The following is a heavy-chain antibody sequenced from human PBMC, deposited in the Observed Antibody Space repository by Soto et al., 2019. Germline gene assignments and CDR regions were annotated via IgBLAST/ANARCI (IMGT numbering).Heavy chain of an antibody. Sequence: GGSLRLSCAASGFTFSSYAMSWVRQAPGKGLEWVSIISGSGTTYYAESVKGRFTISRDNAKNTLYVQMSSLRAEDTAVYYCATSIAARIPDYWGKGTLVTVYS. CDR1: GFTFSSYA. J-gene: IGHJ4*02. CDR2: ISGSGTT. V-gene: IGHV3-23*01. D-gene: IGHD6-6*01. CDR3: ATSIAARIPDY.